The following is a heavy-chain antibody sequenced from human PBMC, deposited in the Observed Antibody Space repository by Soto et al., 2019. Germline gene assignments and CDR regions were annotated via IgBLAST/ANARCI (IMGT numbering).Heavy chain of an antibody. V-gene: IGHV1-69*02. CDR1: GDTFSFYT. J-gene: IGHJ4*02. CDR2: VNPILAMS. Sequence: QVQLVQSGAEVKKPGSSVKVSCKASGDTFSFYTLNWIRQAPGQGFEWVGRVNPILAMSSSAHKFQGRVSXVXDXXTVTAYMELRSLRSDDTAVYYCATSYGSGSSPFDYWGQGTLVTVSS. CDR3: ATSYGSGSSPFDY. D-gene: IGHD3-10*01.